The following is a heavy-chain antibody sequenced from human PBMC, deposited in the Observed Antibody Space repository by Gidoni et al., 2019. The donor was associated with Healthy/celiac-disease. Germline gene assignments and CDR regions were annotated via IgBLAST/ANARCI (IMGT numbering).Heavy chain of an antibody. D-gene: IGHD3-22*01. CDR2: ISGSGGST. J-gene: IGHJ4*02. Sequence: EVQLLESGGGLVQPGGSLRLSCAASGSTFSSYAMSWVRQAPGKGLEWVSAISGSGGSTYYADSVKGRFTISRDNSKNTLYLQMNSLRAEDTAVYYCAKSPTYYYDSSGFLDYWGQGTLVTVSS. CDR1: GSTFSSYA. V-gene: IGHV3-23*01. CDR3: AKSPTYYYDSSGFLDY.